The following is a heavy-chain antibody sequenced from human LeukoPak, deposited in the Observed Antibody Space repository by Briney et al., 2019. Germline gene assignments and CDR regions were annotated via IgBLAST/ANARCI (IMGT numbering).Heavy chain of an antibody. Sequence: GGSLRLSCAASGFTFSSYAMSWVRQAPGKGLEWVSAISGSGGSTYYADSVKGRFTISSDNSKNTLYLQMNSLRAEDTAVYYCAKDRAITFGGVIVILDYWGQGTLVTVSS. V-gene: IGHV3-23*01. D-gene: IGHD3-16*02. J-gene: IGHJ4*02. CDR2: ISGSGGST. CDR1: GFTFSSYA. CDR3: AKDRAITFGGVIVILDY.